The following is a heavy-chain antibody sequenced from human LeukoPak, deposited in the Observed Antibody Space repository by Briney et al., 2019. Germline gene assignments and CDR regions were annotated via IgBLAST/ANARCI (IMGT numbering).Heavy chain of an antibody. V-gene: IGHV3-53*01. CDR3: ATDGASSGGDCYSDY. D-gene: IGHD2-21*02. J-gene: IGHJ4*02. CDR2: IYITGST. Sequence: GGSLRLSCAASGFTVSSNYMHWVRQAPGKGLEWVSVIYITGSTFYADSVKGRFTISRDNTKNTLYLQMQSLRAEDTAVYYCATDGASSGGDCYSDYWGQGTLVTVSS. CDR1: GFTVSSNY.